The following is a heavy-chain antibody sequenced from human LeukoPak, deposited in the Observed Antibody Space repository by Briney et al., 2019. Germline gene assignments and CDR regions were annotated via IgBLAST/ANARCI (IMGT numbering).Heavy chain of an antibody. D-gene: IGHD1-26*01. Sequence: PGGSLRLSCAASGFTFTAHYMDWVRQAPGKGLEWVGRIANKPKSYSTQYAASVKGRFTISRDDSKNSLYLQMNSLKIEDTAVYYCARDWATALDYWGQGTLVTVSP. CDR1: GFTFTAHY. CDR3: ARDWATALDY. V-gene: IGHV3-72*01. J-gene: IGHJ4*02. CDR2: IANKPKSYST.